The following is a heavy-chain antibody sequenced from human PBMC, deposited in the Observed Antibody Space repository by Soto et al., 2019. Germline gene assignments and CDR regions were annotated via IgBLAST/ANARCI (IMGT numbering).Heavy chain of an antibody. CDR1: GVSIGSTTHY. V-gene: IGHV4-39*01. Sequence: QLQLQESGPGLVKPSETLSPICSVSGVSIGSTTHYWGGIRQPPGQGLEWIGSVHYTAQTYYNPTLKTRVTVYVSASQNLFTLRLTSVTAADASVYYCARLPDVMVRGVYFDSWGQGTLVTVSS. J-gene: IGHJ4*02. CDR3: ARLPDVMVRGVYFDS. CDR2: VHYTAQT. D-gene: IGHD3-10*01.